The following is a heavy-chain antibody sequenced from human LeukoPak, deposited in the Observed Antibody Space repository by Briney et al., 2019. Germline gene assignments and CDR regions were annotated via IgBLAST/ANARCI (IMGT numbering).Heavy chain of an antibody. D-gene: IGHD5-18*01. CDR1: GGSISSSSYY. Sequence: SETLSLTCTVSGGSISSSSYYWGWIRQPPGKGLEWIGSIYYSGSTYYNPSLKSRVTISVDTSKNQFSLKLSSVTAADTAEYYCARKSTAMAGSFDYWGQGTLVTVSS. J-gene: IGHJ4*02. V-gene: IGHV4-39*01. CDR2: IYYSGST. CDR3: ARKSTAMAGSFDY.